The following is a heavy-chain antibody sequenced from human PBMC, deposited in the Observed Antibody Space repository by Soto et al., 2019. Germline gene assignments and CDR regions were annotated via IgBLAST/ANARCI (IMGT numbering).Heavy chain of an antibody. CDR3: ARIAERDVDIPYYFDS. Sequence: ASEPQCLTCHVSGDAIIRGDHYWSWIRQPPGLGLEWIGYIYYSGSTYYNPSLRGRVTMSVDTFKNYFSLKLRFVTAADTAVYYCARIAERDVDIPYYFDSWGQGSLVTSPQ. V-gene: IGHV4-30-4*01. CDR2: IYYSGST. J-gene: IGHJ4*02. CDR1: GDAIIRGDHY. D-gene: IGHD5-12*01.